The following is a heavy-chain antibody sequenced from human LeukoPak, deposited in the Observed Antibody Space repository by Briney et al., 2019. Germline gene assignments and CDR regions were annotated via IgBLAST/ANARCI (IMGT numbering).Heavy chain of an antibody. CDR2: ISVYNGNT. D-gene: IGHD6-13*01. V-gene: IGHV1-18*01. CDR3: ARDIAAAGTKTVDY. CDR1: VYTFTSSG. Sequence: ASVKVSCKASVYTFTSSGFSWVRQAPGQGLEWMGWISVYNGNTNYAQKLQGRVTMTTDTSTSTAYMELRSLRSDDTAVYYCARDIAAAGTKTVDYWGQGTLVTVSS. J-gene: IGHJ4*02.